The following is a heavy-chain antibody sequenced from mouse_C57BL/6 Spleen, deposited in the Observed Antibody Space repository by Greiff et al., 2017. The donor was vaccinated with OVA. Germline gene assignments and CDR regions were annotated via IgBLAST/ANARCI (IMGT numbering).Heavy chain of an antibody. Sequence: VQLQQSGPELVKPGASVKISCKASGYTFTDYYMNWVKQSHGKSLEWIGDINPNNGGTSYNQKFKGKATLTVDKSSSTAYMELRSLTSEDSAVYYCASPYYSNDAMDYWGQGTSVTVSS. J-gene: IGHJ4*01. CDR2: INPNNGGT. D-gene: IGHD2-5*01. V-gene: IGHV1-26*01. CDR3: ASPYYSNDAMDY. CDR1: GYTFTDYY.